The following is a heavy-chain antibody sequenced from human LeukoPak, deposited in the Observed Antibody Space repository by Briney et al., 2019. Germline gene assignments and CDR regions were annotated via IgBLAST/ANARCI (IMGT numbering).Heavy chain of an antibody. CDR2: IYPGDSDT. Sequence: GESLKISCKGSGYSFTSYWIGWVRQMPGKGLDWMGIIYPGDSDTRYSPSFQGQVTISADKSISTAYLQWSSLKASDTAMYYCARQSIAVAGTKYFQHWGQGTLVTVSS. V-gene: IGHV5-51*01. CDR1: GYSFTSYW. D-gene: IGHD6-19*01. J-gene: IGHJ1*01. CDR3: ARQSIAVAGTKYFQH.